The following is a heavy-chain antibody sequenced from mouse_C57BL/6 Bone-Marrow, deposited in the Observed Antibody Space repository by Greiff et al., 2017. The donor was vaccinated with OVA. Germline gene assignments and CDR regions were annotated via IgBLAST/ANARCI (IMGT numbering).Heavy chain of an antibody. Sequence: QVQLQQSGPELVKPGASVKISCKASGYAFSSSWMNWVKQRPGKGLEWIGRIYPGDGDTNYNGKFKGKATLTADKSSSTAYMQLSSLTSEDSAVYYCATLLGGLAYWGQGTLVTVSA. CDR3: ATLLGGLAY. D-gene: IGHD2-10*01. CDR1: GYAFSSSW. V-gene: IGHV1-82*01. J-gene: IGHJ3*01. CDR2: IYPGDGDT.